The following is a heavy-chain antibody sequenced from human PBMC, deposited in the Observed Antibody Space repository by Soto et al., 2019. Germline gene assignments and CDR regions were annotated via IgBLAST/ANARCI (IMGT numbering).Heavy chain of an antibody. CDR3: ANGRSSGWYGYCFDS. Sequence: EVQLLESGGGFVQPGGSLRLSCAASAFTFSSYAMGWVRQAPGKGLEWVSAISGSGGSTYYANSVKVRFTISRDNSKKTLYLQRNSLRAEDTAVYHCANGRSSGWYGYCFDSWGQGTLVTVSS. J-gene: IGHJ4*02. V-gene: IGHV3-23*01. CDR1: AFTFSSYA. D-gene: IGHD6-19*01. CDR2: ISGSGGST.